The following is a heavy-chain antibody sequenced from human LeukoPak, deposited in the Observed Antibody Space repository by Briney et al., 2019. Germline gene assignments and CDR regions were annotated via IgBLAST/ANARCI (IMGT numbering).Heavy chain of an antibody. Sequence: PGRSLRLSCAVSGFTFSSYAMHWVRQAPGKGLEWVAIISYDGNNKYYADSVKGRFTISRDISKNTLYLQINSLRADDTAVYYCARDYLGLHYFDYWGQGTLVTVPS. CDR2: ISYDGNNK. CDR3: ARDYLGLHYFDY. V-gene: IGHV3-30-3*01. D-gene: IGHD2/OR15-2a*01. J-gene: IGHJ4*02. CDR1: GFTFSSYA.